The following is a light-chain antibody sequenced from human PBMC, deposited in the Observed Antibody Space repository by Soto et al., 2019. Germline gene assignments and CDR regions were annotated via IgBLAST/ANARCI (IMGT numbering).Light chain of an antibody. CDR1: ESVSSN. V-gene: IGKV3-15*01. CDR3: QQYNNWLT. Sequence: EIGMTQSQATLSVSPGERATLSCRARESVSSNLAWYQQKPGQAPRLLIYGASTRATGITARFSGSGSGTEFTLTISSLQSEDFALYYCQQYNNWLTFGGGTKVEIK. J-gene: IGKJ4*01. CDR2: GAS.